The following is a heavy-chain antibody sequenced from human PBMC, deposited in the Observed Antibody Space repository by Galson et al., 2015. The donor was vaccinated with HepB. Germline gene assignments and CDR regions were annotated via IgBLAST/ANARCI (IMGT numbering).Heavy chain of an antibody. V-gene: IGHV3-33*01. CDR2: IWYDGSNK. J-gene: IGHJ4*02. CDR3: AREEYSSSSYYFDY. D-gene: IGHD6-13*01. CDR1: GFTFSSYG. Sequence: SLRLSCAASGFTFSSYGMLWVRQAPGKGLEWVAVIWYDGSNKYYADSVKGRFTISRDNSKNTLYLQMNSLRAEDTAVYYCAREEYSSSSYYFDYWGQGTLVTVSS.